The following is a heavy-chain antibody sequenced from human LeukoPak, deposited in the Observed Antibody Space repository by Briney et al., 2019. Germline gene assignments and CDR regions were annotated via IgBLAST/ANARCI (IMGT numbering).Heavy chain of an antibody. J-gene: IGHJ6*02. CDR2: ISYDGSNK. CDR1: GFTFSSYD. D-gene: IGHD1-1*01. V-gene: IGHV3-30*04. Sequence: GRSLRLSCAASGFTFSSYDMHWVRQAPGKGLEWVADISYDGSNKYYADSVKGRFTISRDNSKNALYLQMNSLRAEDTAVYYCARDFGTGTGYYYYYGMDVWGQGTKVTDSS. CDR3: ARDFGTGTGYYYYYGMDV.